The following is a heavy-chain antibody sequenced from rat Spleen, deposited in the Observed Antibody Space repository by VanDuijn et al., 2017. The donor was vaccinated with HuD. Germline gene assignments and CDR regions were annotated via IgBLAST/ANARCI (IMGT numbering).Heavy chain of an antibody. V-gene: IGHV2-1*01. Sequence: QVQLKESGPGLVQPSQTLSLTCTVSGFSLITNSVHWVRQPPGKGLERMGGIWGDGTTDYNSASKSRLSISRDTSKSQVFLKMNSLQTEDTAMYFCAQEEETRWDYWGQGVMVTVSS. CDR2: IWGDGTT. J-gene: IGHJ2*01. CDR3: AQEEETRWDY. CDR1: GFSLITNS. D-gene: IGHD1-11*01.